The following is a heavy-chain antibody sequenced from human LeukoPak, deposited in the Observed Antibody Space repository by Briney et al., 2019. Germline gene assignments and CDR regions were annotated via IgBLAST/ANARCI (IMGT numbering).Heavy chain of an antibody. V-gene: IGHV3-33*01. CDR3: ARAAGYYGDSADY. Sequence: GGSLRLSCAAPGFTFSSYGMHWVRQAPGKGLEWVAVIWYDGSNKYYADSVKGRFTISRDNSKNTLYLQMNSLRAEDTAVYYCARAAGYYGDSADYWGQGTLVTVSS. CDR2: IWYDGSNK. D-gene: IGHD4-17*01. J-gene: IGHJ4*02. CDR1: GFTFSSYG.